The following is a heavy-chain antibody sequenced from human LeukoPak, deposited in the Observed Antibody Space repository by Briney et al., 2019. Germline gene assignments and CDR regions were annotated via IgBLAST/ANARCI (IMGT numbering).Heavy chain of an antibody. CDR1: GFTFSSYA. V-gene: IGHV3-23*01. CDR2: ISGSDGNT. CDR3: AANGGVCSGGSCYYYYYYMDV. D-gene: IGHD2-15*01. J-gene: IGHJ6*03. Sequence: GGSLRLSCAASGFTFSSYAMSCVRHAPGKGLECVSAISGSDGNTYYADSVKGRFTISRDNSKNTLYLQMKSLRAEDTAVYYCAANGGVCSGGSCYYYYYYMDVWGKGTTVTVSS.